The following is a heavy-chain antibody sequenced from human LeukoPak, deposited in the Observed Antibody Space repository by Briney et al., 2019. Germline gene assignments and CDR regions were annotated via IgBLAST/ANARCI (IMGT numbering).Heavy chain of an antibody. D-gene: IGHD6-6*01. J-gene: IGHJ3*02. Sequence: GGSLRLSCAASGFTFSSYAMHWVRQAPGKGLEWVAVISYDGSNKYYADSVKGRFTISRDNSKNTLYLQMNSLRAEDTAVYYCARPRVREGSSSSGAFDIWGQGTMVTVSS. V-gene: IGHV3-30-3*01. CDR3: ARPRVREGSSSSGAFDI. CDR2: ISYDGSNK. CDR1: GFTFSSYA.